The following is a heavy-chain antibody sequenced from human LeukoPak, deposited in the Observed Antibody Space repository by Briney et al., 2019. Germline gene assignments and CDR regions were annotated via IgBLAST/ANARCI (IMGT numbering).Heavy chain of an antibody. CDR2: IRSKAFGGTR. Sequence: SGGSLRLSCSASGFTFGDYSMSWVRQAPGKGLEWVGLIRSKAFGGTREYAASVKDRFTISRDDTESIAYLHMDSLKTEDTAVYFCTRRANYRDSNGHYNVNFFDSWGQGTLVTVSS. CDR1: GFTFGDYS. V-gene: IGHV3-49*04. D-gene: IGHD3-22*01. J-gene: IGHJ4*02. CDR3: TRRANYRDSNGHYNVNFFDS.